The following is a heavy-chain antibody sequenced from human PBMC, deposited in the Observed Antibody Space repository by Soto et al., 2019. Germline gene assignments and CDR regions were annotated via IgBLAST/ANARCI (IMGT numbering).Heavy chain of an antibody. CDR1: GFTFSNYA. Sequence: EVKLLEAGGGLVQPGGSLRVSCVASGFTFSNYAMSWVRQVPGKGLEWVSSISGSGDETYYADSVKGRFTISRDNSKNTLLLQMNSLRAEATATYFCAKERLIDRSSKYLDPWGQGALVTVS. V-gene: IGHV3-23*01. CDR2: ISGSGDET. CDR3: AKERLIDRSSKYLDP. J-gene: IGHJ5*02. D-gene: IGHD2-2*02.